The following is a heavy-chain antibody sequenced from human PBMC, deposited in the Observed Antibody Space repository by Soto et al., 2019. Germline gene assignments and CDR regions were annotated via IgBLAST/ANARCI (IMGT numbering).Heavy chain of an antibody. D-gene: IGHD1-26*01. Sequence: GGSLRLSCAASGFTFDDYGMSWARQAPGKGLEWVSGVNWKGGSTGYADSVKGRFTISRDNAKNSLYLQMNSLRAADTAFYYCVRGASLNFDYWGQGTLVTVSS. J-gene: IGHJ4*02. CDR1: GFTFDDYG. CDR2: VNWKGGST. CDR3: VRGASLNFDY. V-gene: IGHV3-20*04.